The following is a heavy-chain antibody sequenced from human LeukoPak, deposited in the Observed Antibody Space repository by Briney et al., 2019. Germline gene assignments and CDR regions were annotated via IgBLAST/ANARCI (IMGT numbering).Heavy chain of an antibody. D-gene: IGHD6-19*01. CDR3: ARDSSTGWYHAY. CDR1: GFTFSSYA. CDR2: ISSNGGST. J-gene: IGHJ4*02. V-gene: IGHV3-64*01. Sequence: GGSLRLSCAASGFTFSSYAMHWVRQAPGKGLEYVSAISSNGGSTYYANFVKGRFTISRDNSKNTLYLQMGSLRAEDMAVYYCARDSSTGWYHAYWGQGTLVTVSS.